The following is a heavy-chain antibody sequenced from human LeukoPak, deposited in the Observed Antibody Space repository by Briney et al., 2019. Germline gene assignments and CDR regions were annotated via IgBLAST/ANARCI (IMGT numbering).Heavy chain of an antibody. D-gene: IGHD3-10*01. CDR3: ARKVRGGLRRGYYYYYMDV. J-gene: IGHJ6*03. Sequence: PSETLSLTCTVSGGSISNYYRSWIRQTPGKGLEWIGYIYYSGNTNYNPSLKSRVIISVDTSRNEFSLKLNSVTAADTAVYYCARKVRGGLRRGYYYYYMDVWGKGTTVTISS. CDR2: IYYSGNT. CDR1: GGSISNYY. V-gene: IGHV4-59*01.